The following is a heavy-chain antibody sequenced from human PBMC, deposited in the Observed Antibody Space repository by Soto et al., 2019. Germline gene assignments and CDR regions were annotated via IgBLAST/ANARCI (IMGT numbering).Heavy chain of an antibody. D-gene: IGHD3-22*01. CDR2: INAGNGNT. CDR1: GYTFTSYA. Sequence: ASVKVSCKASGYTFTSYAMHWVRQAPGQRLEWMGWINAGNGNTKYSQKFQGRVTITRDTSASTAYMELSSLRSEDTAVYYCAREQTSYYDSSGYYPYNWFDPWGQGTLVTVSS. J-gene: IGHJ5*02. V-gene: IGHV1-3*01. CDR3: AREQTSYYDSSGYYPYNWFDP.